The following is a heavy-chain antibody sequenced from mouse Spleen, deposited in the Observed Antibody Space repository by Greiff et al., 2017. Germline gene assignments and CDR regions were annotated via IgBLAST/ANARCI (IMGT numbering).Heavy chain of an antibody. D-gene: IGHD2-1*01. CDR1: GFTFSDAW. V-gene: IGHV6-6*01. Sequence: EVQLVESGGGLVQPGGSMKLSCAASGFTFSDAWMDWVRQSPEKGLEWVAEIRNKANNHATYYAESVKGRFTISRDDSKSSVYLQMNSLRAEDTGIYYCTNGNYEDWYFDVWGAGTTVTVSS. CDR3: TNGNYEDWYFDV. J-gene: IGHJ1*01. CDR2: IRNKANNHAT.